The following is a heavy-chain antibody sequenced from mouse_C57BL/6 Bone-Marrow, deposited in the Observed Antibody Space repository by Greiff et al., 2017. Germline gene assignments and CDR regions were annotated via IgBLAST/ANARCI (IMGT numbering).Heavy chain of an antibody. D-gene: IGHD2-12*01. Sequence: EVKLMESGGGLVKPGGSLKLSCAASGFTFSSYAMSWVRQTPEKRLEWVATISDGGSYTYYPDNVKGRFTISRDNAKNNLYLQMSHLKSEDTAMYYCARDDSFDDWGQGTTLTVSS. J-gene: IGHJ2*01. CDR1: GFTFSSYA. V-gene: IGHV5-4*01. CDR2: ISDGGSYT. CDR3: ARDDSFDD.